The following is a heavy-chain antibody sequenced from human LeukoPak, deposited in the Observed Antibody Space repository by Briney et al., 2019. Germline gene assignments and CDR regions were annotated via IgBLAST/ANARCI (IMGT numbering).Heavy chain of an antibody. D-gene: IGHD3-16*01. J-gene: IGHJ6*03. V-gene: IGHV4-39*07. CDR2: IYYSGST. CDR3: ARVGDYYYYYMDV. CDR1: GGSISSSSYY. Sequence: SETLSLTCTVSGGSISSSSYYWGWIRQPPGKGLEWIGSIYYSGSTYYNPSLKSRVTISVDTSKNQFSLNLSSATAADTAVYYCARVGDYYYYYMDVWGKGTTVTVSS.